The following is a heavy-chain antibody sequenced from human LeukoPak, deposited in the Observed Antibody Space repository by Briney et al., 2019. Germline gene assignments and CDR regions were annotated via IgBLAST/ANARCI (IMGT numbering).Heavy chain of an antibody. CDR1: GYTFTSYS. D-gene: IGHD6-19*01. CDR3: ARDGWPVAGTAPTLDY. J-gene: IGHJ4*02. Sequence: GASVKVSCKASGYTFTSYSISWVRQAPGQGLEWMGWISAYNGNTNYAQKLQGRVTMTTDTSTSTAYMELRSLRSDDTAVYYCARDGWPVAGTAPTLDYWGQGTLVTVSS. CDR2: ISAYNGNT. V-gene: IGHV1-18*01.